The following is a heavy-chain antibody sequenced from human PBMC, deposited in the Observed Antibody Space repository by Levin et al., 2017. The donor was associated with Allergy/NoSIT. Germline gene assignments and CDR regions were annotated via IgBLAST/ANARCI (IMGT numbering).Heavy chain of an antibody. CDR2: ISWNSGSI. V-gene: IGHV3-9*01. Sequence: SLKISCAASGFTFDDYAMHWVRQAPGKGLEWVSGISWNSGSIGYADSVKGRFTISRDNAKNSLYLQMNSLRAEDTALYYCAKAAYGDYLGDYFDYWGQGTLVTVSS. D-gene: IGHD4-17*01. J-gene: IGHJ4*02. CDR1: GFTFDDYA. CDR3: AKAAYGDYLGDYFDY.